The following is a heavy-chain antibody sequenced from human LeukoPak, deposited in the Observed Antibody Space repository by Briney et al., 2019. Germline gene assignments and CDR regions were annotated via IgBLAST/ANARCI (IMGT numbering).Heavy chain of an antibody. V-gene: IGHV4-4*07. CDR2: IYTSGRT. D-gene: IGHD3-22*01. CDR3: ARGVSPDYDYEFYYYYYLDV. J-gene: IGHJ6*03. Sequence: PSETLSFTCTVSGGSISSSNWSWLRQPAGKELKWIGRIYTSGRTNFNPSLRSRVTMSVDTSKTQFSLKVNSVTAADTAVYYCARGVSPDYDYEFYYYYYLDVWGKGTTVTVSS. CDR1: GGSISSSN.